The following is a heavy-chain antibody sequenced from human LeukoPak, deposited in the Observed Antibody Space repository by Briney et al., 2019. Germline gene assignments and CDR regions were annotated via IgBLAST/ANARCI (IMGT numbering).Heavy chain of an antibody. CDR3: ARGSRTVPFDY. V-gene: IGHV4-59*01. J-gene: IGHJ4*02. D-gene: IGHD4-17*01. Sequence: PSETLPLTCTVSGGSISSYYWSWIRQPPGKGLEWIGYIYYSGSTNYNPSLKSRVTISVDTSKNQFSLKLSSVIAADTAVYYCARGSRTVPFDYWGQGTLVTVSS. CDR1: GGSISSYY. CDR2: IYYSGST.